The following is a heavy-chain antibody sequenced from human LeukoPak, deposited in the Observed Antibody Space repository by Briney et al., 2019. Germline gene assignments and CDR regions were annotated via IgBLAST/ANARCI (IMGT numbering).Heavy chain of an antibody. Sequence: PGGSLRLSCAASGFTFSSYSMNWVRQAPGKGLEWVSSISSSSSYIYYADSVKGQFTISRDNAKNSLYLQMNSLRAEDTAVYYCARVEEAAAFNPWGQGTLVTVSS. CDR2: ISSSSSYI. J-gene: IGHJ4*02. CDR1: GFTFSSYS. CDR3: ARVEEAAAFNP. V-gene: IGHV3-21*04. D-gene: IGHD6-13*01.